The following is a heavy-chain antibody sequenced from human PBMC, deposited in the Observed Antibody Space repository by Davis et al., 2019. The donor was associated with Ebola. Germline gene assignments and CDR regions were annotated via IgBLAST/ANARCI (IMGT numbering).Heavy chain of an antibody. CDR3: ARRIRSSGYYAIFDY. J-gene: IGHJ4*02. V-gene: IGHV1-18*01. Sequence: ASVKVSCKASGYTFTSYGISWVRQAPGQGLEWMGWISAYNGNTNYAQKLQGRVTMTTDTSTSTAYMELRSLRSDDTAVYYCARRIRSSGYYAIFDYWGQGTLVTVSS. CDR2: ISAYNGNT. CDR1: GYTFTSYG. D-gene: IGHD3-22*01.